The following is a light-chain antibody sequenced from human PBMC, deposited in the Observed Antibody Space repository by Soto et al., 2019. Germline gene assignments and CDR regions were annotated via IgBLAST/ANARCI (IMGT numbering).Light chain of an antibody. CDR1: SSDLGSYDL. CDR3: CSYVANSNLV. J-gene: IGLJ2*01. Sequence: QSALTQPASVSGSPGQSITISCTGTSSDLGSYDLVSWYQQHPGKVPKLLIYEDSRRPSGVSDRFSGSKSGNTASLTISGLQPEDEAHYFCCSYVANSNLVFGGGTKLTVL. CDR2: EDS. V-gene: IGLV2-23*01.